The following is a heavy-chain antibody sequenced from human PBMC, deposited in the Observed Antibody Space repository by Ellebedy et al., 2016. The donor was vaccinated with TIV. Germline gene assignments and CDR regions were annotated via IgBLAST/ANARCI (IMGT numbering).Heavy chain of an antibody. D-gene: IGHD6-19*01. CDR2: IYYSGST. V-gene: IGHV4-59*01. J-gene: IGHJ4*02. Sequence: GSLRLSCAVYGGSFSGYYWSWIRQSPGKGLEWIGYIYYSGSTNYNPSLKSRVTVSVDTSKNQFSLKLSSVTAADTAVYYCARFPLWQWGGDYWGQGTLVTVSS. CDR3: ARFPLWQWGGDY. CDR1: GGSFSGYY.